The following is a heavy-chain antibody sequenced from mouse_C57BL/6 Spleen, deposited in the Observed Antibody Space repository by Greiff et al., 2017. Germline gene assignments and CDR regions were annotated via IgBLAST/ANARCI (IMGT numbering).Heavy chain of an antibody. CDR3: ARLSSGHYFDY. J-gene: IGHJ2*01. D-gene: IGHD3-2*02. V-gene: IGHV1-52*01. CDR2: IDPSDSET. Sequence: QVQLKQPGAELVRPGSSVKLSCKASGYTFTSYWMHWVKQRPIQGLEWIGNIDPSDSETHYNQKFKDKATLTVDKSSSTAYMQLSSLTSEDSAVYYCARLSSGHYFDYWGQGTTLTVSS. CDR1: GYTFTSYW.